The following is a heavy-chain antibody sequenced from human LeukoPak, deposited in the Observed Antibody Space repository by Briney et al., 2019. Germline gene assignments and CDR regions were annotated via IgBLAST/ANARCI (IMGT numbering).Heavy chain of an antibody. CDR2: INPNSGGT. CDR1: GYTFTGYY. D-gene: IGHD6-19*01. CDR3: ARDPPKVRIAVAGSDY. Sequence: ASVKVSCKASGYTFTGYYMHWVRQAPGQGLEWMRWINPNSGGTNYAQKFQGRVTMTRDTSISTAYMELSRLRSDDTAVYYCARDPPKVRIAVAGSDYWGQGTLVTVSS. V-gene: IGHV1-2*02. J-gene: IGHJ4*02.